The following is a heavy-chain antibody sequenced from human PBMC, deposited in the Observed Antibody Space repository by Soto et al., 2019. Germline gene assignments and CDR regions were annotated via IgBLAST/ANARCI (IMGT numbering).Heavy chain of an antibody. Sequence: QFQLVQSGAEVKKPGSSVKVSCKASGGSLNSFALSWMRQAPGQGLEWMGGIIPVFGKTKYAERFQGRVTMNGDESTSTAYLQLSSLRSEDTAVYYCARDKGAIFGVVNDAFDIWGQGTLVTVSS. J-gene: IGHJ3*02. CDR1: GGSLNSFA. D-gene: IGHD3-3*01. CDR3: ARDKGAIFGVVNDAFDI. CDR2: IIPVFGKT. V-gene: IGHV1-69*12.